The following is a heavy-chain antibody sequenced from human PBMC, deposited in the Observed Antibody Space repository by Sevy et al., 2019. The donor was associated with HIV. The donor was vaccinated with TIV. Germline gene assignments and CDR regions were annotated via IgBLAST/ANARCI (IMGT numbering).Heavy chain of an antibody. V-gene: IGHV4-34*10. CDR2: INESGIT. CDR1: DGSFSGYY. Sequence: SETLSLTCGVHDGSFSGYYWNWIRQLPGKGLEWIGEINESGITYYNPSPKSRVTISVDTSKKQFYLKLNSVTAADTAVYFCARSPPVVVVPGAPSWFDPWGQGTLVTVSS. J-gene: IGHJ5*02. D-gene: IGHD2-2*01. CDR3: ARSPPVVVVPGAPSWFDP.